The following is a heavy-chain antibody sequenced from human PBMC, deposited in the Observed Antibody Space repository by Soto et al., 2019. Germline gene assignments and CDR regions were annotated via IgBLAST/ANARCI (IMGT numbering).Heavy chain of an antibody. V-gene: IGHV4-59*01. CDR1: GGSISSYY. D-gene: IGHD6-19*01. Sequence: SETLSLTCTVSGGSISSYYWSWIRQPPGRGLEWIGYIYYSGSTNYNPSLKSRVTISVDTSKNQFSLKLSSVTAADTAVYYCAREYSSGWYPYFDYWGQGTLVTVSS. CDR3: AREYSSGWYPYFDY. J-gene: IGHJ4*02. CDR2: IYYSGST.